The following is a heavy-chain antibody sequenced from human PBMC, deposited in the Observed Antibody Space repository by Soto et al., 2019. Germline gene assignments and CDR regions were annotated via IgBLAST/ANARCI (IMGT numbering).Heavy chain of an antibody. CDR1: GYTFTSYY. CDR3: ARAASDVYDFWSGYYL. V-gene: IGHV1-46*03. J-gene: IGHJ5*02. Sequence: ASVKVSCKASGYTFTSYYMHWVRQAPGQGLEWMGIINPSGGSTSYAQEFQGRVTMTRDTSTSTVYMELSSLRSEDTAVYYCARAASDVYDFWSGYYLWGQGTLVTVSS. D-gene: IGHD3-3*01. CDR2: INPSGGST.